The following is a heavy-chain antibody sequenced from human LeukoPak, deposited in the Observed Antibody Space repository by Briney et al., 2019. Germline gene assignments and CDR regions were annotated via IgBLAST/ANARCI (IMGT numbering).Heavy chain of an antibody. Sequence: SQTLSLTCALSGDSVSSNSAAWNWLRQSPSRGLEWLARTYYRSKWYNDYAVSVKSRITIDPDTSKNQLSLLLNSVTPEDTATYYCARDRGRILDYWGQGTLVTVSS. CDR2: TYYRSKWYN. V-gene: IGHV6-1*01. CDR1: GDSVSSNSAA. J-gene: IGHJ4*02. CDR3: ARDRGRILDY. D-gene: IGHD2-15*01.